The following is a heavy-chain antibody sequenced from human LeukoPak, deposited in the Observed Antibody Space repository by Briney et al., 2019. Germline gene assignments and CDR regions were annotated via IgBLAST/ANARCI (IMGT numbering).Heavy chain of an antibody. Sequence: SETLSLTCTVSGGSISSGGYYWSWIRQHPGKGLEWIGYIYYSGSTYYNPSLKSRVTISVDTSKNQFSLKLSSVTAADTAVYYCAREWFGDENWFDPWGQGTLVTVSS. CDR2: IYYSGST. CDR3: AREWFGDENWFDP. CDR1: GGSISSGGYY. J-gene: IGHJ5*02. V-gene: IGHV4-31*03. D-gene: IGHD3-10*01.